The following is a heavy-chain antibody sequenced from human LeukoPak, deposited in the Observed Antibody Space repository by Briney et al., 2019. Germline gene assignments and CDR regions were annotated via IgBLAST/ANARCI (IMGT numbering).Heavy chain of an antibody. CDR2: IVIGSGNT. CDR3: AAERSQYYFDY. CDR1: GFTFTSSA. Sequence: GTSVKVSCKASGFTFTSSAVQWVRQARGQRLEWIGWIVIGSGNTNYAQKFQERVTITRDMSTSTAYMELSSLRSEDTAVYYCAAERSQYYFDYWGQGTLVTVSS. V-gene: IGHV1-58*01. J-gene: IGHJ4*02.